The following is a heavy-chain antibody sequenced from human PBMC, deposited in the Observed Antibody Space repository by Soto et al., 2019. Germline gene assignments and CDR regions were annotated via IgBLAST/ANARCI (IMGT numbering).Heavy chain of an antibody. CDR1: GFTFSSYA. Sequence: GESLRLSCAASGFTFSSYAMHWVRQAPGKGLEWVAVISYDGSNKYYADSVKGRFTISRDNSKNTLYLQMNSLRAEDTAVYYCARDRVGYYYDSSGSRGMDVWGQGTTVTVSS. V-gene: IGHV3-30-3*01. CDR2: ISYDGSNK. D-gene: IGHD3-22*01. CDR3: ARDRVGYYYDSSGSRGMDV. J-gene: IGHJ6*02.